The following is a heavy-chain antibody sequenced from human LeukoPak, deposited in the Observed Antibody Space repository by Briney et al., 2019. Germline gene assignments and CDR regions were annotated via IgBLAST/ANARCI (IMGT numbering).Heavy chain of an antibody. V-gene: IGHV3-48*03. CDR1: GFTFSSHE. CDR3: VRRFDY. Sequence: GGSLRLSCAASGFTFSSHEMNWVRQAPGKGLEWVSYISDSGKTIYYADPVKGRFTISRDNARNSLYLQMNSLRAEDTAVYYCVRRFDYWGQGNLVTVSS. J-gene: IGHJ4*02. CDR2: ISDSGKTI.